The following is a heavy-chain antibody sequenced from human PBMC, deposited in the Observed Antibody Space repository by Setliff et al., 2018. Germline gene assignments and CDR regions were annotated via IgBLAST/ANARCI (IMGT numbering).Heavy chain of an antibody. D-gene: IGHD3-10*01. CDR2: IHYNGNL. Sequence: LSLTCAVSGGSISSSSYYWGWIRQSPGEGLEWIANIHYNGNLYYNPSLKNRATISMDTSKIQFSLKLISVTAADTALYFCARRPTGPGAPFDTWGHGTMVTVSS. J-gene: IGHJ3*02. V-gene: IGHV4-39*01. CDR1: GGSISSSSYY. CDR3: ARRPTGPGAPFDT.